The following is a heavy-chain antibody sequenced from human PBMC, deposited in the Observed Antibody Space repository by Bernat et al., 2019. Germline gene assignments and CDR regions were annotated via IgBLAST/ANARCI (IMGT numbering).Heavy chain of an antibody. D-gene: IGHD3-3*01. CDR3: TGSITIFGVAYYYYMDV. V-gene: IGHV3-49*04. CDR2: IRSKAYGGTT. CDR1: GFTFGDYA. J-gene: IGHJ6*03. Sequence: EVQLVESGGGLVQPGRSLRLSCTASGFTFGDYAMSWVRQAPGKGLEWVGFIRSKAYGGTTEYAASVKGRFTISRDDSKSIAYLQMNSLKTEDTAVYYCTGSITIFGVAYYYYMDVWGKGTTVTVSS.